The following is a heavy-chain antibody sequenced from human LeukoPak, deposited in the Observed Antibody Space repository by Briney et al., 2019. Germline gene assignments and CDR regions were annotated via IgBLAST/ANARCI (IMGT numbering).Heavy chain of an antibody. V-gene: IGHV3-48*03. CDR1: GFTFTSYE. Sequence: GGSLRLSCAASGFTFTSYEMNWVRQAPGKGLEWVSYISSSGSTIYYADSVKGRFTISRDNAKNSLYLQMNSLRAEDTAVYHCARDIVVVPAAMLGNYYYGMDVWGQGTTVTVSS. D-gene: IGHD2-2*01. CDR3: ARDIVVVPAAMLGNYYYGMDV. J-gene: IGHJ6*02. CDR2: ISSSGSTI.